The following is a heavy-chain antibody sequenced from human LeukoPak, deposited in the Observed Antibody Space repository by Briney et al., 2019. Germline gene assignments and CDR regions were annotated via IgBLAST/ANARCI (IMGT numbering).Heavy chain of an antibody. CDR3: ARVLKYCSGGNCYSGGLGYMDA. V-gene: IGHV3-11*01. J-gene: IGHJ6*03. D-gene: IGHD2-15*01. Sequence: GGSLRLSCAASGFTFSDYNMRWIRQAPGKGLEWVSSISRSGSTKYYADSVKGRFTISRDNAKNSLFLQMNSLRAEDTAVYYCARVLKYCSGGNCYSGGLGYMDAWGKGTTVTISS. CDR1: GFTFSDYN. CDR2: ISRSGSTK.